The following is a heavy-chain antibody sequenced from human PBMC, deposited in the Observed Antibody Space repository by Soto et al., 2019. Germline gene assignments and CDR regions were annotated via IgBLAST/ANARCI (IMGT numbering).Heavy chain of an antibody. CDR2: ISGSGGTT. CDR3: EKGDRSYCGADCYSDH. Sequence: GGSLRLSCAASGFTFNNYAMNWVRQAPGKGLEWVSGISGSGGTTYYADSVKGRFTISRDNSRNTLYLQMISLRAGDTAVYYCEKGDRSYCGADCYSDHWGQGT. J-gene: IGHJ5*02. CDR1: GFTFNNYA. D-gene: IGHD2-21*01. V-gene: IGHV3-23*01.